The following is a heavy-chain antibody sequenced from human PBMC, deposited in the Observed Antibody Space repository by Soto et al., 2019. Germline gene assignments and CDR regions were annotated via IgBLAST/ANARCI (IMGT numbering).Heavy chain of an antibody. D-gene: IGHD6-13*01. CDR2: VSASGLNT. CDR3: VRDLGSSDLDP. Sequence: PGGSLRLSCAASGFTFSTYAMAWVRQAPGKGLEWVSGVSASGLNTDYADSVKGRFTISRDNSKNTLYLQMNSLRAEDTAVYYCVRDLGSSDLDPWGQGTLVTVSS. J-gene: IGHJ5*02. V-gene: IGHV3-23*01. CDR1: GFTFSTYA.